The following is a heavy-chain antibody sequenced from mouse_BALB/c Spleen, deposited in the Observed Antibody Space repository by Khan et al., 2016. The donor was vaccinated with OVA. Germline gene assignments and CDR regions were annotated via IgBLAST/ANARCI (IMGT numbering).Heavy chain of an antibody. CDR3: ARQSGNEEGSAMDY. CDR1: GFTFSSYT. D-gene: IGHD2-1*01. V-gene: IGHV5-6*01. J-gene: IGHJ4*01. CDR2: ISSGGCNT. Sequence: EVELVESGGDLVKPGGSLKLSCAASGFTFSSYTMSWVRQTPDKRLEWVAVISSGGCNTYYPDSLKGRFTISRDNAKNTLYLQMSSLKSEDTAMYYCARQSGNEEGSAMDYWGQGTSGTVSS.